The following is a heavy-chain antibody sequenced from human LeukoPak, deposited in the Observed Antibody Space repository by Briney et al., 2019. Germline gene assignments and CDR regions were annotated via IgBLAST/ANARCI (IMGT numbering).Heavy chain of an antibody. J-gene: IGHJ5*02. V-gene: IGHV3-66*03. CDR3: ARDRAATQDWVEFDP. CDR2: TRGSGET. Sequence: PGGSLRLSCAASGFSVRNYYMNWVRQAPGKGLEVVSLTRGSGETSYADSVKGRFTISRDESRNTVYLQMNSLRVEDTAEYFCARDRAATQDWVEFDPWGQGTLVTVSS. D-gene: IGHD2-15*01. CDR1: GFSVRNYY.